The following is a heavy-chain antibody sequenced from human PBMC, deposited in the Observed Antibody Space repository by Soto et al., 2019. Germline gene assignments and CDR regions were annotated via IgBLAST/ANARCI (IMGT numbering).Heavy chain of an antibody. Sequence: SETLSLTCPVSGASLSTYYWSWIRQPPGKGLEWIGYISYSGSTNYNPSLKSRVTISFDASKNEISLQVRSATAADAAVYYCARDLKEYCSDGKCNWFDPWGQGTLVTVSS. CDR2: ISYSGST. V-gene: IGHV4-59*01. J-gene: IGHJ5*02. CDR3: ARDLKEYCSDGKCNWFDP. D-gene: IGHD2-15*01. CDR1: GASLSTYY.